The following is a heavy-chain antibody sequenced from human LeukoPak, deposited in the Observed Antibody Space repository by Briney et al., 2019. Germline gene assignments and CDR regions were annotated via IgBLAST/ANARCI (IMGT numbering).Heavy chain of an antibody. V-gene: IGHV3-9*01. Sequence: PGGSLRLSCAASGFTFDGYAMHWVRQAPGKGLEWVSGISWNSGTIYYADSVKGRFTISRDDAKNSLYLQMNSLRPEDTALYYCAKRSAAGTVEYFDYWGQGTLVTVSS. D-gene: IGHD6-13*01. CDR1: GFTFDGYA. CDR2: ISWNSGTI. J-gene: IGHJ4*02. CDR3: AKRSAAGTVEYFDY.